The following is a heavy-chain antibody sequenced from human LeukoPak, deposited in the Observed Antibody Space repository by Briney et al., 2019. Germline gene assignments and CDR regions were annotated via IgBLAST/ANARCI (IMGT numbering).Heavy chain of an antibody. D-gene: IGHD6-13*01. CDR3: VKRQQLGL. CDR1: GFTFSSYA. Sequence: PGGSLRLSCSASGFTFSSYAMHWVRQAPGKGLEYVPAISSNGGSTYYADSVKGRFTISRDNSKNTLYLQMSSLRAEDTAVYYCVKRQQLGLWGQGTLVTVSS. J-gene: IGHJ4*02. CDR2: ISSNGGST. V-gene: IGHV3-64D*06.